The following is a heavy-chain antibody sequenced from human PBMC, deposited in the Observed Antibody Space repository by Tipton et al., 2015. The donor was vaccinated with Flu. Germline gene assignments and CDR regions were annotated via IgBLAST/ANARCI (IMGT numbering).Heavy chain of an antibody. CDR3: ARALNSGREYAFDI. CDR1: GGSISSSTYY. V-gene: IGHV4-39*07. CDR2: IYRTGST. D-gene: IGHD6-19*01. Sequence: TLSLTCTVSGGSISSSTYYWGWIRQSPGEGLQWIASIYRTGSTYYNPSLKSRVTMSVDTTKNLFYLKLTSVTAADTAVYYCARALNSGREYAFDIWGQGAVVTVSS. J-gene: IGHJ3*02.